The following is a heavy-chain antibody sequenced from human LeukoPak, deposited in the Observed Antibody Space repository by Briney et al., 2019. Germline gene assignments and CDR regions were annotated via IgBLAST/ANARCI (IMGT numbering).Heavy chain of an antibody. Sequence: SETLSHTCTVSGGSISSGGYYWSWIRQHPGKGLEWIGYIYYSGSTYYNPSLKSRVTISVDTSKNQFSLKLSSVTAADTAVYYCARVSKTKDFWSGYWGYYFDYWGQGTLVTVSS. V-gene: IGHV4-31*03. CDR2: IYYSGST. CDR3: ARVSKTKDFWSGYWGYYFDY. D-gene: IGHD3-3*01. J-gene: IGHJ4*02. CDR1: GGSISSGGYY.